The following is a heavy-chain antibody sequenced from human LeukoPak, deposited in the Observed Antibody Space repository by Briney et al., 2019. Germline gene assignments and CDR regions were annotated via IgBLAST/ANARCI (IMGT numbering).Heavy chain of an antibody. V-gene: IGHV4-30-4*01. CDR2: IYYSGTT. Sequence: SETLSLTCTVSGGSISSDDDYWSWIRQPPGKGLEWIGYIYYSGTTYYNPSLKSRVTISIDTSKNQFSLKLSSVTAADTAVYYCAREPHYGDYIGWFDPWGQEPWSPSPQ. CDR1: GGSISSDDDY. CDR3: AREPHYGDYIGWFDP. J-gene: IGHJ5*02. D-gene: IGHD4-17*01.